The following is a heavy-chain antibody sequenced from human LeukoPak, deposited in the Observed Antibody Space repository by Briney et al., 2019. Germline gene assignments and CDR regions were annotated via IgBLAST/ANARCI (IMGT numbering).Heavy chain of an antibody. V-gene: IGHV3-7*03. CDR3: AAKHSSSTYYYYYYMDV. CDR2: IKQDGSEK. D-gene: IGHD6-6*01. J-gene: IGHJ6*03. CDR1: GFTFSSYW. Sequence: PGGSLRLSCAASGFTFSSYWMSWVHQAPGKGLEWVANIKQDGSEKYYVDSVKGRFTISRDNSKNTLYLQMNSLRAEDTAVYYCAAKHSSSTYYYYYYMDVWGKGTTVTVSS.